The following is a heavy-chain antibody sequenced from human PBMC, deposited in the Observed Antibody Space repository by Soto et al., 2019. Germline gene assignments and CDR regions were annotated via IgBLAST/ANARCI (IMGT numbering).Heavy chain of an antibody. CDR3: AVLLLEFWGGSTPQYLRFES. J-gene: IGHJ4*03. V-gene: IGHV5-51*01. Sequence: GESLKISCKGSGYSFTSYWIGWVRQMPGRGLEWMGIIYPGDSDTRYSPPFQGQVTISADKSISTAYLQWSSLKASDTAMYYCAVLLLEFWGGSTPQYLRFESWGQGTLVTVGS. CDR1: GYSFTSYW. CDR2: IYPGDSDT. D-gene: IGHD3-16*01.